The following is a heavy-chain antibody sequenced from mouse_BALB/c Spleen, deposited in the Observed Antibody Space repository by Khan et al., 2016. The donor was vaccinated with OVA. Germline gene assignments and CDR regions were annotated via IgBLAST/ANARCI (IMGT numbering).Heavy chain of an antibody. CDR2: ISSGDSYT. CDR3: ARPPITTIVATSYWFFDV. V-gene: IGHV5-9-3*01. CDR1: GFTFSGYA. Sequence: EVELVESGGDLVKPGGSLKLSCAASGFTFSGYALSWVRQTPEKRLEWVATISSGDSYTYYPDSVKGRFTISRDNVKNTLYLQTSSLRSEDTAMYYCARPPITTIVATSYWFFDVWGAGTTVTVSS. J-gene: IGHJ1*01. D-gene: IGHD1-1*01.